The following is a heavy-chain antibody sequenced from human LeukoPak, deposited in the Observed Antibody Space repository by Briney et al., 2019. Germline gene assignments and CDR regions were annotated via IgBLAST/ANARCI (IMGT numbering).Heavy chain of an antibody. J-gene: IGHJ4*02. CDR2: INPNSGGT. D-gene: IGHD4-11*01. Sequence: ASVKVSCKASGYTFNGFYLHWVRQAPGQGLEWMGWINPNSGGTDYAQKFQGRVTMTRDTSISTAYMELSRLRSDDTAVYYCARWMATVTTPDYWGQGTLVTVSS. CDR1: GYTFNGFY. CDR3: ARWMATVTTPDY. V-gene: IGHV1-2*02.